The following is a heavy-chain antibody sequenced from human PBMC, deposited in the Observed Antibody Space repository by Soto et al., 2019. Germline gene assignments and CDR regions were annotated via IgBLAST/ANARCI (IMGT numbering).Heavy chain of an antibody. V-gene: IGHV3-30-3*01. J-gene: IGHJ4*01. Sequence: QVQVVESGGGGVQPGRSLRLSCAASGFTLSTYAMHWVRQAPGKGLAWLAVISYDGSRTHYAGSMEGRFTISSDTSKNTLYLQLNRLRHEDTALYFCGREQNSGYYRTADDWGHGTLVTVSS. CDR1: GFTLSTYA. D-gene: IGHD3-22*01. CDR3: GREQNSGYYRTADD. CDR2: ISYDGSRT.